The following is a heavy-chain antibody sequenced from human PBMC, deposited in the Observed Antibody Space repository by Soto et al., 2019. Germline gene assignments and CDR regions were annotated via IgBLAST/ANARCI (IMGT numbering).Heavy chain of an antibody. CDR3: ARILMNYYRLDY. V-gene: IGHV4-30-4*01. J-gene: IGHJ4*02. Sequence: SETLSLTCTVSGASVNSGDYYSSWIRQPPGKGLECIGHIYYSGSTYYNPSLKSRAGLSVDSYKSQVYLKLTSVNGADTDVYFCARILMNYYRLDYWGQGALVTVSS. CDR2: IYYSGST. CDR1: GASVNSGDYY. D-gene: IGHD3-10*01.